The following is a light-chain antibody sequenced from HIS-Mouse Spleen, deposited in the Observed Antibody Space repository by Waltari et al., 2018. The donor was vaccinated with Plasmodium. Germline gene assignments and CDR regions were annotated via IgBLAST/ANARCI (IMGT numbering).Light chain of an antibody. J-gene: IGKJ2*01. CDR2: GAS. CDR3: QQYGSSPYT. Sequence: EIVLTQSPGTLSLSPGERATLSCRASQMVSRSYLAWYQQKPGQAPRLLIYGASSRATGIPDRFSGSGSGTDFTLTISRLEPEDFAVYYCQQYGSSPYTFGQGTKLEIK. V-gene: IGKV3-20*01. CDR1: QMVSRSY.